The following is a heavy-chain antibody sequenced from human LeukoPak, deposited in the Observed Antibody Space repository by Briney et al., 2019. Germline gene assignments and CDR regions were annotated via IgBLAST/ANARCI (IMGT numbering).Heavy chain of an antibody. Sequence: ASVKVSCKASGYTFTIYYMHWVRQAPGQGLEWMGMINPSGGSTSYAQKLQGRVTMTRDTSTSTVYMELSSLRSEDTAVYYCARDQTDCSTTSCYKFHYGLDVWGQGTTVTVSS. D-gene: IGHD2-2*02. CDR3: ARDQTDCSTTSCYKFHYGLDV. CDR2: INPSGGST. CDR1: GYTFTIYY. J-gene: IGHJ6*02. V-gene: IGHV1-46*04.